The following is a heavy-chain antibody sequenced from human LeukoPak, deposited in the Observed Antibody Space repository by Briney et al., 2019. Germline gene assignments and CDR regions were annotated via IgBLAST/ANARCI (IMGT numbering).Heavy chain of an antibody. CDR3: ASDYYDSSGHGGANWFDP. V-gene: IGHV3-53*01. J-gene: IGHJ5*02. Sequence: GGSLRLSCAASGFTVSSNYMSWVRQAPGKGLEWVSVIYSGGSTYYADSVKGRFTISRDNSKNTLYLQMNSLRAEDTAVYYCASDYYDSSGHGGANWFDPWGQGTLVTVSS. CDR2: IYSGGST. CDR1: GFTVSSNY. D-gene: IGHD3-22*01.